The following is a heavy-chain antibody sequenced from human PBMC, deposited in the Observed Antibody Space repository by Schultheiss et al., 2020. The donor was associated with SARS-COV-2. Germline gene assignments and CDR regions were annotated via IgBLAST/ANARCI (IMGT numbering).Heavy chain of an antibody. CDR2: ISFSSSSI. V-gene: IGHV3-21*01. D-gene: IGHD4-17*01. Sequence: GGSLRLSCAASGFTFSSYNINWVRQAPGKGLEWVASISFSSSSIYYADSVKGRFTISRDNAKNSLYLQMNTLRAEDTAVYYCARDRDYGDYEPRDYYYGMDVWGQGTTVTVSS. CDR3: ARDRDYGDYEPRDYYYGMDV. J-gene: IGHJ6*02. CDR1: GFTFSSYN.